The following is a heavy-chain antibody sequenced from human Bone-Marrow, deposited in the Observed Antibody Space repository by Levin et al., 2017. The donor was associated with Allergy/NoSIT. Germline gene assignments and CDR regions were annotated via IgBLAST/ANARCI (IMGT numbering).Heavy chain of an antibody. CDR1: GFGFTGAW. V-gene: IGHV3-15*01. Sequence: PGGSLRLSCAASGFGFTGAWMSWVRHSPGRGLEWVGRIKAKEGGGTTDYGAAVKGRFTISRDDSKNMMYLQLNSLVTEDTAVYYCTTIKFGWIEYFQDWGQGTLVIVSS. CDR2: IKAKEGGGTT. J-gene: IGHJ1*01. D-gene: IGHD3-16*01. CDR3: TTIKFGWIEYFQD.